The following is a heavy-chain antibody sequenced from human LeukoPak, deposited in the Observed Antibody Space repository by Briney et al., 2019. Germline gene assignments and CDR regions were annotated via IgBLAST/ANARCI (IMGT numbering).Heavy chain of an antibody. CDR1: GGSISSYY. V-gene: IGHV4-59*08. Sequence: SETLSPTCTVSGGSISSYYWSWIRQPPGKGLEWIGYIYYSGSTNYNPSLKSRVTISVDTSKNQFSLKLSSVTAADTAVYYCATTGQQQAFDIWGQGTMVTVSS. CDR3: ATTGQQQAFDI. CDR2: IYYSGST. D-gene: IGHD6-13*01. J-gene: IGHJ3*02.